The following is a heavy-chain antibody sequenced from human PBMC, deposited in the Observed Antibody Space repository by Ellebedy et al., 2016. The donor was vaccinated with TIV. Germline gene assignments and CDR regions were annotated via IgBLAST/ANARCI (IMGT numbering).Heavy chain of an antibody. V-gene: IGHV3-21*01. J-gene: IGHJ4*02. CDR3: VRYTTGLDY. CDR1: GFIFSSYS. D-gene: IGHD4-17*01. CDR2: ISSIGTYI. Sequence: GESLKISCAASGFIFSSYSMNWVRQAPGKGRGWFSSISSIGTYIDYADSVKGRFTISRDNAKNSMYLQMNSLRAEDTAVYYCVRYTTGLDYWGQGTLVSVSS.